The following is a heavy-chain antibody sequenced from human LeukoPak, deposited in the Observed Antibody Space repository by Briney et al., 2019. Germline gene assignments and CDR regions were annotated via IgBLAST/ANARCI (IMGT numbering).Heavy chain of an antibody. CDR3: AARLGELSLSNGG. D-gene: IGHD3-16*02. J-gene: IGHJ4*02. Sequence: PGGSLRLSCAASGFTFSSYGMHWVRQAPGKGLEWVAVIWYDGSNKYYADSVKGRFTISRDNSKNTLYLQMNSPRAEDTAVYYCAARLGELSLSNGGWGQGTLVTVSS. CDR1: GFTFSSYG. V-gene: IGHV3-33*01. CDR2: IWYDGSNK.